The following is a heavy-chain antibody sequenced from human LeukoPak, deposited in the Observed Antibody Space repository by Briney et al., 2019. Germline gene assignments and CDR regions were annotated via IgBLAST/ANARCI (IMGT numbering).Heavy chain of an antibody. CDR2: IYYSGST. CDR3: ARYDYYYGMDV. V-gene: IGHV4-59*01. CDR1: GGSISSYY. Sequence: SETLSLTCTVSGGSISSYYWSWIRQPPGKGLEWIGYIYYSGSTNYNPSLKSRVTISVDTSKNQFSLKLSSVTAADTAVYYCARYDYYYGMDVWGQGATVTVSS. J-gene: IGHJ6*02.